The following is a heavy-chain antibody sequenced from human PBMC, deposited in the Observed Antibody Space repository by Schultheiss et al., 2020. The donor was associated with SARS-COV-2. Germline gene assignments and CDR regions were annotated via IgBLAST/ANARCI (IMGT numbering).Heavy chain of an antibody. CDR1: GDSISSYY. J-gene: IGHJ5*02. CDR3: ARGISSIAVAGTYWFDP. V-gene: IGHV4-34*01. CDR2: INRSGST. Sequence: SETLSLTCTVSGDSISSYYWSWIRQPPGKGLGWIGEINRSGSTNYNPSLKSRVTISVDTSKNQFSLKVSSVTPEDTAVYYCARGISSIAVAGTYWFDPWGQGILVTVSS. D-gene: IGHD6-19*01.